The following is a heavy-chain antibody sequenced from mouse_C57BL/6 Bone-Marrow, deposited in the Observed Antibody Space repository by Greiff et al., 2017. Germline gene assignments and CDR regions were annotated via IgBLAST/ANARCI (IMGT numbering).Heavy chain of an antibody. CDR1: GFTFSSYA. V-gene: IGHV5-4*01. J-gene: IGHJ4*01. D-gene: IGHD4-1*01. CDR2: ISDGGSYT. Sequence: EVMLVESGGGLVKPGGSLKLSCAASGFTFSSYAMSWVRQTPEKMLEWVATISDGGSYTYYPDNVKGRFTISRDNAKNHLYLQMSHLKSEDTAMYYCARETGPYWGQGTSVTVSS. CDR3: ARETGPY.